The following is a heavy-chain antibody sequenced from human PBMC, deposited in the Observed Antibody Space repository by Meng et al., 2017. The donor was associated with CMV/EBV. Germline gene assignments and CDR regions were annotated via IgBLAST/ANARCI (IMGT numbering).Heavy chain of an antibody. CDR3: ASARAARYRYYHYYGMDV. V-gene: IGHV4-34*01. CDR1: GGSFSGYY. Sequence: SETLSLTCAVYGGSFSGYYWSWIRQPPGKGLEWIGEINHSGSTNYNPSLKSRVAISVDTSKNQFSLKLSSVTAADTAVYYCASARAARYRYYHYYGMDVWGQGTTVTVSS. J-gene: IGHJ6*02. D-gene: IGHD6-6*01. CDR2: INHSGST.